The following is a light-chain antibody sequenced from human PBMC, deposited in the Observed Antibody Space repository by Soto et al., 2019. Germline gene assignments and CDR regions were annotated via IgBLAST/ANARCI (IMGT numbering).Light chain of an antibody. Sequence: DFQMTQSPSTLSASVGDRVTITCRASQHINNWVAWYQQKPGKAPKFLIYDASTLQRGVPSRFSGSGFGTEFSLTIISLQLDDFGSYYCQHTRTFGQGTKVEIK. CDR3: QHTRT. J-gene: IGKJ1*01. CDR1: QHINNW. V-gene: IGKV1-5*01. CDR2: DAS.